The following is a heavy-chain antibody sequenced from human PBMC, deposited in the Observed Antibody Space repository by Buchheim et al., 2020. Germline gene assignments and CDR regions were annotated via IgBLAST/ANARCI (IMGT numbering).Heavy chain of an antibody. Sequence: VQLLESGGGLVQPGGSLRLSCAASGFTFSSYGMHWVRQAPGKGLEWVAVISYDGSNKYYADSVKGRFTISRDNSKNTLYLQMNSLRAEDTAVYYCAKAPRGATLDYWGQGTL. J-gene: IGHJ4*02. CDR1: GFTFSSYG. CDR3: AKAPRGATLDY. D-gene: IGHD2-15*01. CDR2: ISYDGSNK. V-gene: IGHV3-30*18.